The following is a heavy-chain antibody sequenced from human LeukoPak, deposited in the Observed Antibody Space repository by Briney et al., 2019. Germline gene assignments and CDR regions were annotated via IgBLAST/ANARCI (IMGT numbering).Heavy chain of an antibody. CDR3: ARDKSYYGSGSYDY. J-gene: IGHJ4*02. CDR1: GFTFSSYW. CDR2: IKQDGSEK. Sequence: GGSLRLSCAASGFTFSSYWMSWVRQAPGKGLEWVANIKQDGSEKYYVDSVKGRFTISRDNAKNSLYLQMSSLRAEDTAVYYCARDKSYYGSGSYDYWGQGTLVTVSS. D-gene: IGHD3-10*01. V-gene: IGHV3-7*01.